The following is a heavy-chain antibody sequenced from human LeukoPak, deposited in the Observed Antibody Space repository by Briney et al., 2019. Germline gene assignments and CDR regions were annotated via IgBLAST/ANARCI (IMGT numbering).Heavy chain of an antibody. V-gene: IGHV3-23*01. Sequence: GGSLRLSCAASGFTFSSYAMSWGREAPGEGLEWVSAISGSGGSTYYADSVQGRFTISRDNSKNTLYLQMSSLRAEHKAVYYCAKDLVSDRAAAAPGYYYYYGMDVWGQGTTVTVSS. D-gene: IGHD6-13*01. J-gene: IGHJ6*02. CDR3: AKDLVSDRAAAAPGYYYYYGMDV. CDR2: ISGSGGST. CDR1: GFTFSSYA.